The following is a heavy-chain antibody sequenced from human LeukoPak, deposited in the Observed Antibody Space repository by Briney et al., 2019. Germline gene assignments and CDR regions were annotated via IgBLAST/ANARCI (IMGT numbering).Heavy chain of an antibody. CDR3: ARDLYDFWSGYYPDSWYFDL. Sequence: ASVKVSCKASGYTFTSYGISWVRQAPGQGLEWMGWISAYNGNTNYAQKLQGRVTMTTDTSTSTAYMELRSLRSDDTAVYYCARDLYDFWSGYYPDSWYFDLWGRGTLVTVSS. CDR1: GYTFTSYG. D-gene: IGHD3-3*01. CDR2: ISAYNGNT. V-gene: IGHV1-18*01. J-gene: IGHJ2*01.